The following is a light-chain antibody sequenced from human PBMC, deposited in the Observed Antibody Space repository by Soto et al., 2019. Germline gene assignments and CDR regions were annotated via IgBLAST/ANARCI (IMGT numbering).Light chain of an antibody. V-gene: IGLV2-14*01. J-gene: IGLJ2*01. CDR2: DVS. CDR3: SSYAKSGSVV. CDR1: SSDVGAYDY. Sequence: ALTQPASVSGSPGQSIAISCTGTSSDVGAYDYVSWYQQHPGEAPKVKIYDVSHRPSGVSDRFSGSKSGNTASLTISGLQAEDEADYYCSSYAKSGSVVFGGGTKLTVL.